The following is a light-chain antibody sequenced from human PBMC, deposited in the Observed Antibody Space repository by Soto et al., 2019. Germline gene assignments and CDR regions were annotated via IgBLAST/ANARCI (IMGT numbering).Light chain of an antibody. V-gene: IGLV1-40*01. Sequence: QSVLTQPPSVSGAPGQRVTISCTGSSSNIGAHYDVHWYQQLPGTAPKLLIYGNSNRPSGVPDRFSGSKSGTSASLAITGLQAEDEADYYCQSYDRSLSGWVFGTGTKLTVL. CDR2: GNS. CDR1: SSNIGAHYD. J-gene: IGLJ3*02. CDR3: QSYDRSLSGWV.